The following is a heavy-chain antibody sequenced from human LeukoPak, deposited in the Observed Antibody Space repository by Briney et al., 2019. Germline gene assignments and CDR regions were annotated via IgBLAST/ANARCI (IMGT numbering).Heavy chain of an antibody. J-gene: IGHJ6*02. CDR1: GGSISSYY. D-gene: IGHD6-13*01. Sequence: SETLSLTCTVSGGSISSYYWSWIRQPPGKGLEWIGYSYYSGSTNYNPSLKSRVTISVDTSKHQFSLKLSSVTAAATAVYYCARGLGSSWPYYYYGMDVWGQGTTVTVSS. V-gene: IGHV4-59*01. CDR2: SYYSGST. CDR3: ARGLGSSWPYYYYGMDV.